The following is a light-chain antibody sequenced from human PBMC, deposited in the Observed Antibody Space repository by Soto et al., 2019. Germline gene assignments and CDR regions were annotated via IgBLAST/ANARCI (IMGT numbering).Light chain of an antibody. CDR1: QSSSAW. J-gene: IGKJ2*01. CDR3: QQSRT. Sequence: DIQITQSPSTLSASVRDRVTITCRASQSSSAWLDWYQQKPGKAPKLLIYDASNWESGVPSRFSGSGSGTEFTLTISSLQSEDFAVYYCQQSRTFAQGTKVDIK. CDR2: DAS. V-gene: IGKV1-5*01.